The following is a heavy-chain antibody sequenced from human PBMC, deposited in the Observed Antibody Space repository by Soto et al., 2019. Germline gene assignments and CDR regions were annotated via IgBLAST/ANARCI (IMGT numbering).Heavy chain of an antibody. Sequence: QVQLVESGGGVVQPGRSLRLSCAASGFTFSSYGMHWVRQAPGKGLEWVAVISNDGSNKYYADSVKGRFTISRDNSKNPLYLQMNSVRAEDTPVYYGARNLVYCKNGVCSLPVVYWGQGNLGTVSS. CDR1: GFTFSSYG. D-gene: IGHD2-8*01. V-gene: IGHV3-30*03. CDR3: ARNLVYCKNGVCSLPVVY. CDR2: ISNDGSNK. J-gene: IGHJ4*02.